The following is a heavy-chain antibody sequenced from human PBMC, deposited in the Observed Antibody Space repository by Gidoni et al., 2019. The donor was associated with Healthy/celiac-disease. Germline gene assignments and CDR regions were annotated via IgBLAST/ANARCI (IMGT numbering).Heavy chain of an antibody. CDR1: GGSISSGGYS. V-gene: IGHV4-30-2*01. CDR3: AREGSYSSSSGDWFDP. CDR2: IYHSGST. Sequence: QLQLQASGSGLVKPSQTLSLTCAVSGGSISSGGYSWRWIRQPQGKGLEWIGYIYHSGSTYYNPSLKSRVTISVDRSKNQFSRKLSSVTAADTAVYYCAREGSYSSSSGDWFDPWGQGTLVTVSS. D-gene: IGHD6-6*01. J-gene: IGHJ5*02.